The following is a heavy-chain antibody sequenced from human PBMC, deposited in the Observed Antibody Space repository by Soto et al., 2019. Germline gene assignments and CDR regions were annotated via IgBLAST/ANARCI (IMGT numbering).Heavy chain of an antibody. CDR3: VRDLYSSSWYPSYYYYYYYGMDV. Sequence: GALRLSCAASGVTSSSYWMDWVRQGPGKGLVWVSRIKSDGTNIREADSVKGRFTISRDNAKNTLYLQMNSLRAEDTAVYYCVRDLYSSSWYPSYYYYYYYGMDVWGQGTTVTVSS. J-gene: IGHJ6*02. D-gene: IGHD6-13*01. CDR2: IKSDGTNI. V-gene: IGHV3-74*01. CDR1: GVTSSSYW.